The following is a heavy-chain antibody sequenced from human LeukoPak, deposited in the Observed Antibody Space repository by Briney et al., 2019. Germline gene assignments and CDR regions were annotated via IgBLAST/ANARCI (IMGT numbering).Heavy chain of an antibody. V-gene: IGHV4-34*01. CDR1: GGSFSGYY. CDR3: ARSITIFGVPSREAFDI. J-gene: IGHJ3*02. D-gene: IGHD3-3*01. Sequence: SETLSLTCAVYGGSFSGYYWSWIRQPPGKGLEWIGENNHSGSTNYNPSLKSRVTISVDTSKNQFSLKLSSVTAADTAVYYCARSITIFGVPSREAFDIWGQGTMVTVSS. CDR2: NNHSGST.